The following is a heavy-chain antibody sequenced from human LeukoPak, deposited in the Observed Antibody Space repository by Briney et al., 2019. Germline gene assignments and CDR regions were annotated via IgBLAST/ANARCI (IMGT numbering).Heavy chain of an antibody. CDR1: GFTFSSYG. CDR3: ARYGSGTSYITNYFDY. V-gene: IGHV3-48*02. Sequence: GGSLRLSCAASGFTFSSYGMSWVRQAPGKGLEWVSYISSDSRTIYYADSVKGRFTISRDNAKDSLYLQMKSLRDEDTAVYYCARYGSGTSYITNYFDYWGQGTLVTVSS. CDR2: ISSDSRTI. J-gene: IGHJ4*02. D-gene: IGHD3-10*01.